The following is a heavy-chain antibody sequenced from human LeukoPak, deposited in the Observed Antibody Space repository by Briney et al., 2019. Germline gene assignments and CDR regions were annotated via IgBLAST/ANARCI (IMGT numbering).Heavy chain of an antibody. CDR2: INHSGST. V-gene: IGHV4-34*01. Sequence: SETLSLTCAVYGGSFSGYYWSWIRQPPGKGLEWIGEINHSGSTNYSPSLKSRVTISVDTSKNQFSLKLSSVTAADTAVYYCARERVEMATSFDYWGQGTLVTVSS. J-gene: IGHJ4*02. CDR3: ARERVEMATSFDY. D-gene: IGHD5-24*01. CDR1: GGSFSGYY.